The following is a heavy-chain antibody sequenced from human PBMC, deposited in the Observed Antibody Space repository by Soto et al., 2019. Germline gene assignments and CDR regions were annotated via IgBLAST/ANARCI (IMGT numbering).Heavy chain of an antibody. CDR3: ARIDTSLLGIDS. J-gene: IGHJ4*02. V-gene: IGHV4-4*02. CDR2: IYDTGTT. Sequence: SETLSLTCAVSGGSISRSNWWSWVRQPPGKGLEWIGEIYDTGTTNYNPSLKSRVIISVDKSKNQFSLRLSSVTAADTATYYCARIDTSLLGIDSWGQGALVTVSS. CDR1: GGSISRSNW. D-gene: IGHD2-2*01.